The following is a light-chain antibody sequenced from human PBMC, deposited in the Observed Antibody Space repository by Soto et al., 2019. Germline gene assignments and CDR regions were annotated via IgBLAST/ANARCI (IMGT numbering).Light chain of an antibody. Sequence: SPAPLSLSPGERATLSCRASQSVSSYLAWCQQKPGQAPRLLIYDASNRATGIPARFSGSGSGTDFTLTISSLEPEDFAVYYCQQRSNWPITFGQGTRLEIK. CDR1: QSVSSY. J-gene: IGKJ5*01. CDR2: DAS. V-gene: IGKV3-11*01. CDR3: QQRSNWPIT.